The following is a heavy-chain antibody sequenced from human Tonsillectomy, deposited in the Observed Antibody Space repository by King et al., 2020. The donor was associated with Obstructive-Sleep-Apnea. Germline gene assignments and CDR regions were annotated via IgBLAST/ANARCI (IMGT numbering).Heavy chain of an antibody. D-gene: IGHD1-26*01. CDR3: AKDLGSPIVGTQ. J-gene: IGHJ4*02. CDR2: IKNKDNKYTT. CDR1: GFTFSEHY. V-gene: IGHV3-72*01. Sequence: VQLVESGGGLVQTGGSLRLSCAASGFTFSEHYMDWVRQAPGKGPEWGGRIKNKDNKYTTEYAASVKGRFTISRDDSQNSLYLQMNSLRTEDTAVYYCAKDLGSPIVGTQWGQGTPVTV.